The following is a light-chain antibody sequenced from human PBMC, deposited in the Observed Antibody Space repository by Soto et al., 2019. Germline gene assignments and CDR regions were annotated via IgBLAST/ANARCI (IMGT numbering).Light chain of an antibody. J-gene: IGKJ2*01. CDR3: QQYGGSSLYT. Sequence: EIVLTQSPGTMSLSPGERATLSCRASQSVSSSYLAWYQQKPGQAPWLLIYGASSRAIGIPDRFSCTWSGTDFTLTISRLEPEDLAVYYCQQYGGSSLYTFGQGTKLAIK. CDR2: GAS. CDR1: QSVSSSY. V-gene: IGKV3-20*01.